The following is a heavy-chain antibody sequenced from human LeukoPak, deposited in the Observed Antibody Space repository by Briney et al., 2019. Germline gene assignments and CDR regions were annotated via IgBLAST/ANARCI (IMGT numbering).Heavy chain of an antibody. CDR1: GVSISTYY. CDR2: IYTSGST. CDR3: ARYHPIPAALDY. Sequence: MASETLSLTCTVSGVSISTYYWTWIRQPAGKGLEWIGRIYTSGSTNYNPTLKSRVTMSIDTSKNQFFLKLSSVTAADTAVYYCARYHPIPAALDYWGQGTLVTVSS. V-gene: IGHV4-4*07. J-gene: IGHJ4*02. D-gene: IGHD2-2*01.